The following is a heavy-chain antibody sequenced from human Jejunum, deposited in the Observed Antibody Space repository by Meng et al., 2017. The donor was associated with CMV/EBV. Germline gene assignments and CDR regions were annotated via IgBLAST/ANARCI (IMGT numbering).Heavy chain of an antibody. CDR3: ARGSSRGGTDAFDI. CDR1: GFTVSANY. Sequence: SGFTVSANYISGVRQAPGKGLEWVSGISYSDGRAYYADSVRGRFTISRDISKNTLSLQMNSLSAEDTAVYHCARGSSRGGTDAFDIWGQGTMVTVSS. D-gene: IGHD1-1*01. J-gene: IGHJ3*02. V-gene: IGHV3-53*01. CDR2: ISYSDGRA.